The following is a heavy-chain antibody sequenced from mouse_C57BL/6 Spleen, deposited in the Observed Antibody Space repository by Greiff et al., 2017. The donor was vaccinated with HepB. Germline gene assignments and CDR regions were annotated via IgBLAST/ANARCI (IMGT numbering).Heavy chain of an antibody. J-gene: IGHJ4*01. Sequence: DVQLVESGGGLVKPGGSLKLSCAASGFTFSDYGMHWVRQAPEKGLEWVAYISSGSSTIYYADTVKGRFTISRDNAKNTLFLQMTSLRSEDTAMYYCATTTGGAMDYWGQGTSVTVSS. CDR1: GFTFSDYG. D-gene: IGHD1-1*01. CDR3: ATTTGGAMDY. CDR2: ISSGSSTI. V-gene: IGHV5-17*01.